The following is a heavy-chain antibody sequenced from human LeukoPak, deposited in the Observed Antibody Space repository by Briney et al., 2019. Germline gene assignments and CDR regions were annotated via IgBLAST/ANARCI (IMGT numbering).Heavy chain of an antibody. CDR2: ISSISSTI. CDR1: GFTFSSYS. CDR3: ARDSSGRFDP. D-gene: IGHD6-25*01. J-gene: IGHJ5*02. V-gene: IGHV3-48*04. Sequence: GGSLRLSCAASGFTFSSYSMNWVRQAPGKGLEWVSYISSISSTIYYADSVKGRFTISRDNAKNSLYLQMNSLRAEDTAVYYCARDSSGRFDPWGQGTLVTVSS.